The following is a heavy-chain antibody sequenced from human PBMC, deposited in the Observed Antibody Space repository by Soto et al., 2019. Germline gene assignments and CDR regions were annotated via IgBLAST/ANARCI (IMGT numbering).Heavy chain of an antibody. Sequence: GASVKVSCKVSGYTLTELSMHWVRQAPGKGLEWMGGFDPEDGETIYAQKFQGRVTMTEDTSTDTAYMELSSLRSEDTAVYYCATVDCTNGVCYKGPDDALDIWGQGTMVTVSS. CDR3: ATVDCTNGVCYKGPDDALDI. D-gene: IGHD2-8*01. V-gene: IGHV1-24*01. CDR1: GYTLTELS. J-gene: IGHJ3*02. CDR2: FDPEDGET.